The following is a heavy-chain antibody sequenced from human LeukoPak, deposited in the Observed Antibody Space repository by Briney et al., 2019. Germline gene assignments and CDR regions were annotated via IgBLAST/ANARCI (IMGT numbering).Heavy chain of an antibody. V-gene: IGHV3-23*01. CDR2: IGGSGGST. D-gene: IGHD3-10*01. J-gene: IGHJ4*02. CDR3: AKGYSGNYYPFYFDY. Sequence: PGGSLRLSCAASGFTFSSYAMSWVRQAPGKGLEWVSNIGGSGGSTYYADSVKGRFTISRDNSKNTLYLQMNSLRAEDTAVYYCAKGYSGNYYPFYFDYWGQGTLVTVSS. CDR1: GFTFSSYA.